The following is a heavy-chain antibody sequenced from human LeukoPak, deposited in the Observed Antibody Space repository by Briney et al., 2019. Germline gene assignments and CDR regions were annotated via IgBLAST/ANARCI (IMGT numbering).Heavy chain of an antibody. D-gene: IGHD2-15*01. J-gene: IGHJ4*02. CDR3: ATEGYCSGGSCYSFDY. V-gene: IGHV3-21*01. CDR2: ISTSSSYI. Sequence: GGSLRLSCAASGFTFSSYSMNWVRQAPGKGLESVSFISTSSSYIYYADSVKGRFTISRDNAKNSLYLQMNSLRAEDTAVYYCATEGYCSGGSCYSFDYWGQGTLVTVSS. CDR1: GFTFSSYS.